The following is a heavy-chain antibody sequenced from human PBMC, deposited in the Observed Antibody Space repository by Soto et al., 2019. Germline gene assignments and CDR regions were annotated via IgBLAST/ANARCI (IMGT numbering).Heavy chain of an antibody. CDR1: GFTFSNAW. J-gene: IGHJ4*02. CDR2: IKSKTDGGTT. V-gene: IGHV3-15*07. D-gene: IGHD3-22*01. Sequence: GGSLRLSCAASGFTFSNAWMNWVRQAPEKGLEWVGRIKSKTDGGTTDYAATVKGRFTISRDDSKNTLYLQMNSLKTEDTAVYYCTTLDPGHYYDSSGYYSDYWGQGTLVTVSS. CDR3: TTLDPGHYYDSSGYYSDY.